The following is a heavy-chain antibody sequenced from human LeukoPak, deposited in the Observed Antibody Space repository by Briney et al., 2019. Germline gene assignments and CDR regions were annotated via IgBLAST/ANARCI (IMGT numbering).Heavy chain of an antibody. CDR3: AKDYSGWLNDAFDI. CDR1: GFTFSSYG. V-gene: IGHV3-30*02. J-gene: IGHJ3*02. Sequence: GGSLRLSCAASGFTFSSYGMHWVRQAPGKGLEWVAFIRYDGSNKYYADSVKGRFTVSRDNSKNTLYLQMNSLRAEDTAVYYCAKDYSGWLNDAFDIWGQGTMVTVSS. CDR2: IRYDGSNK. D-gene: IGHD5-12*01.